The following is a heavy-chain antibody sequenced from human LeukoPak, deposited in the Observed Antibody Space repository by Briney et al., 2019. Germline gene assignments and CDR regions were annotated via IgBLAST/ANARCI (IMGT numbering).Heavy chain of an antibody. Sequence: ASVKVSCKASGGTFSSYAISWVRQAPGQGLEWMGIINPSGGSTSYAQKFQGRVTMTRDTSTSTVYMELSSLRSEDTAVYYCARERTRPNHFDYWGQGTLVTVSS. D-gene: IGHD3/OR15-3a*01. CDR2: INPSGGST. CDR1: GGTFSSYA. V-gene: IGHV1-46*01. CDR3: ARERTRPNHFDY. J-gene: IGHJ4*02.